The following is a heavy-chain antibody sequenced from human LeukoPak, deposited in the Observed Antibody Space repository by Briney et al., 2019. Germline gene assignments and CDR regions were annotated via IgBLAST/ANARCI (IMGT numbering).Heavy chain of an antibody. V-gene: IGHV3-9*01. Sequence: GGSLRLSCAASAFTFDDYAIHWVRQAPRNGLGWVSVISWDSGSIGYADSVKGRFTISRDNAKNSLYLQMNSLRAEDTALYYCARAQESIPTSDIDYWGQGTLVTVSS. J-gene: IGHJ4*02. CDR3: ARAQESIPTSDIDY. CDR2: ISWDSGSI. CDR1: AFTFDDYA. D-gene: IGHD6-6*01.